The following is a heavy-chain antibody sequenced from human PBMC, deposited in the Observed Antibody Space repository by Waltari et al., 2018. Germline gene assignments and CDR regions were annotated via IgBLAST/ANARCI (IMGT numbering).Heavy chain of an antibody. J-gene: IGHJ5*02. CDR3: ARRITMIVVFINWFDP. D-gene: IGHD3-22*01. CDR2: INHSGST. CDR1: GGSFSGYY. V-gene: IGHV4-34*01. Sequence: QVQLQQWGAGLLKPSETLSLTCAVYGGSFSGYYWSWIRQPPGKGLEWIGEINHSGSTNYDPSLKSRVTIAVDTSKNQFSLKLSSVTAADTAGYYCARRITMIVVFINWFDPWGQGTLVTVSS.